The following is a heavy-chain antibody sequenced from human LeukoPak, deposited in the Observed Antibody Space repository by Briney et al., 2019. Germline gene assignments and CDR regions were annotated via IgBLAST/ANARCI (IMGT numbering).Heavy chain of an antibody. Sequence: SETLSLTCTVSGGSISSYYWSWIRQPPGKGLEWIGYIYYSGSTNYSPSLKSRVTISVDTSKNQFSLKLSSVTAADTAVYYCASYSGYDYNYYYMDVWGKGTTVTVSS. CDR3: ASYSGYDYNYYYMDV. J-gene: IGHJ6*03. CDR2: IYYSGST. V-gene: IGHV4-59*01. CDR1: GGSISSYY. D-gene: IGHD5-12*01.